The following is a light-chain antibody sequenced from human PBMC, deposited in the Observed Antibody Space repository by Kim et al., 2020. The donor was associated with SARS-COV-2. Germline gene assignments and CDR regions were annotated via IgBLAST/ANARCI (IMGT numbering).Light chain of an antibody. CDR2: YDS. Sequence: SYELTQPPSVSVAPGKTARITCGGNNIGSKSVHWYQQKPGQAPVLVIYYDSDRPSGIPERFSGSNSGNTATLTISRVEAGDEADYYCQVWDSSSDGGGVYVFGTGTKVTVL. CDR3: QVWDSSSDGGGVYV. J-gene: IGLJ1*01. CDR1: NIGSKS. V-gene: IGLV3-21*04.